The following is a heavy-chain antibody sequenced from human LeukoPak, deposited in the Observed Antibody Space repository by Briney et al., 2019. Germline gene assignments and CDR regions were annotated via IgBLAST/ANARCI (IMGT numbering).Heavy chain of an antibody. CDR2: ISAQHGQT. Sequence: ASVKVSCKTSGYSENFYGITWVRQVAGQGLEWMGWISAQHGQTEYAPNSQDRVTMTTDTYTNTAYMELRSLRSDDTAVYYCARDKGIAVAGGVAYYWYFDLWGRGTLVTVSS. V-gene: IGHV1-18*01. CDR3: ARDKGIAVAGGVAYYWYFDL. CDR1: GYSENFYG. D-gene: IGHD6-19*01. J-gene: IGHJ2*01.